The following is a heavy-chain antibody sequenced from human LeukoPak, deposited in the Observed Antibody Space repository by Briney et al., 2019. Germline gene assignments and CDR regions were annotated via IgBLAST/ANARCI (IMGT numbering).Heavy chain of an antibody. D-gene: IGHD4-11*01. J-gene: IGHJ6*03. Sequence: GGSLRLSCAASGFTFSSYGMHWVRQAPGKGLEWVAFIRYDESNKFYADSVKGRFAIPRDNSKDTLYLQMNSLRAEDTTVYYCAKDRGDSLYYMDVWGKGTTVTVSS. CDR2: IRYDESNK. CDR3: AKDRGDSLYYMDV. V-gene: IGHV3-30*02. CDR1: GFTFSSYG.